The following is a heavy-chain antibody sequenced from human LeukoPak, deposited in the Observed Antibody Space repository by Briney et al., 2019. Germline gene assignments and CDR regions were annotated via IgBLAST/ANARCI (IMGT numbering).Heavy chain of an antibody. D-gene: IGHD2-21*02. CDR3: ARSYCGGDCHSPAY. J-gene: IGHJ4*02. CDR1: GFTFSSYV. CDR2: ISGNGGST. Sequence: GGSLRFSCVASGFTFSSYVMNWVRRAPGKGLEWVSAISGNGGSTYYADSVKGRFTISRDNAKNSLYLQMNSLRAEDTAVYYCARSYCGGDCHSPAYWGQGTLVTVSS. V-gene: IGHV3-23*01.